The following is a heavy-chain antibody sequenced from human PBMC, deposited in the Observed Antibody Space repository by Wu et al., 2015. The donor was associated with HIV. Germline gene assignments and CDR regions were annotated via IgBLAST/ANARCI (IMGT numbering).Heavy chain of an antibody. CDR1: GYTFTSYY. J-gene: IGHJ6*02. V-gene: IGHV1-46*01. Sequence: QVQLVQSGAEVKKPGGSVRVSCKASGYTFTSYYLHWVRQAPGQGLEWMGIINPIGGSTTYAPKFQDRVTMTRDTSTSTVHMELSSLRSDDTAVYYCARDPHYSNYYALDVWGQGP. CDR3: ARDPHYSNYYALDV. CDR2: INPIGGST.